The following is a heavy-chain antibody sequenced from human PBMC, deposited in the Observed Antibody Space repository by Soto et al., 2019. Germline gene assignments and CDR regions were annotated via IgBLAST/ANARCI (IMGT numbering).Heavy chain of an antibody. CDR3: VKDSESSGYLTHLDY. D-gene: IGHD3-22*01. V-gene: IGHV3-9*01. CDR2: LTWNGEVL. CDR1: GFTFDYYA. J-gene: IGHJ4*02. Sequence: GSLKHSCLASGFTFDYYAIHWVRQPPGKGLEWVSGLTWNGEVLGYADSVKGRFTISRDNAKNSLYLEMNSLRPEDTALYYCVKDSESSGYLTHLDYWGQGTLVTVS.